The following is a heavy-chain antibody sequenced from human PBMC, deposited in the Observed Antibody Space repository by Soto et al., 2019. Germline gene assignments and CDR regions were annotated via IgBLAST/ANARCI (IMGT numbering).Heavy chain of an antibody. Sequence: QVQLVESGGGVVQPGTSLRLSCVASGFNFRNYGMQWVRQAPGKGLEWVAIILYDASNQYYADSVKGRFTISRDNSKNTLYLQLDILRAEDIAMYYCARESILGGLVDFWGQGTLVAVSS. V-gene: IGHV3-33*01. CDR3: ARESILGGLVDF. D-gene: IGHD1-26*01. J-gene: IGHJ4*02. CDR2: ILYDASNQ. CDR1: GFNFRNYG.